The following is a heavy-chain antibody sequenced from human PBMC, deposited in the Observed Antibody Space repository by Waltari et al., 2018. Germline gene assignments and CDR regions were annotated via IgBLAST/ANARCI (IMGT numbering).Heavy chain of an antibody. D-gene: IGHD1-26*01. V-gene: IGHV3-21*01. J-gene: IGHJ4*02. CDR2: ISSSSSYI. Sequence: EVQLVESGGGLVKPGGSLRLSCAASGFTFSSYSMNWVRQAPGKVLEWVSSISSSSSYIYYADSVKGRFTISRDNAKNSLYLQMNSLRAEDTAVYYCARGSVGATPDYWGQGTLVTVSS. CDR3: ARGSVGATPDY. CDR1: GFTFSSYS.